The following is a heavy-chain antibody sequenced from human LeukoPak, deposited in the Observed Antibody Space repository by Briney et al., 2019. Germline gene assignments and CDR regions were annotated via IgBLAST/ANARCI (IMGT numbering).Heavy chain of an antibody. J-gene: IGHJ5*02. CDR3: ARDGSGYSNWFDP. Sequence: SETLSLTCGVSGGAITNYYWNWIRQPPGKGLEWIGYIYYSGSTNYNPTLKSRVTISVDTSKNQFSLKLSSVTAADTAVYYCARDGSGYSNWFDPWGQGTLVTVSS. V-gene: IGHV4-59*01. CDR1: GGAITNYY. D-gene: IGHD3-22*01. CDR2: IYYSGST.